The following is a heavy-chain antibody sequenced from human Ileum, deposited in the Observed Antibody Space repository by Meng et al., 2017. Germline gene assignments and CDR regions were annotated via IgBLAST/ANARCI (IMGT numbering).Heavy chain of an antibody. Sequence: QLQLMQWGAGMLKPSGNLSLTGNVYGDSFPDYYWNWIRQPPGKGLEWIGEIHYSGSTNYNPSLESRVTISEDTSQKQFSLRLSSVTAADTAVYYCARRIRGGSYLGWGQGTLVTVSS. CDR3: ARRIRGGSYLG. J-gene: IGHJ4*02. D-gene: IGHD1-26*01. CDR2: IHYSGST. CDR1: GDSFPDYY. V-gene: IGHV4-34*01.